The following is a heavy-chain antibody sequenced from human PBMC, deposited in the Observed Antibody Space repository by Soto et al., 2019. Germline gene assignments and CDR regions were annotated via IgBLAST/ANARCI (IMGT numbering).Heavy chain of an antibody. J-gene: IGHJ4*02. Sequence: QVQLVQSGAEVKKPGASVKVSCKASGYTFTSNGITWVRQAPGQGLDWRGWTSAYNGNRNYARKLQGRVTMTRDTSTSTAYMELRSLRSDDTAVYYCARDSPPPREWGQGTLVTVSS. CDR2: TSAYNGNR. V-gene: IGHV1-18*01. CDR3: ARDSPPPRE. CDR1: GYTFTSNG.